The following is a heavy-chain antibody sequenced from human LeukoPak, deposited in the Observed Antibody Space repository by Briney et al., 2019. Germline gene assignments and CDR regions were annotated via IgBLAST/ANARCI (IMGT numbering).Heavy chain of an antibody. J-gene: IGHJ5*02. CDR2: IYYSGGT. CDR3: AGLVTAMHKNWFDP. V-gene: IGHV4-59*11. CDR1: GGSISSHY. D-gene: IGHD2-21*02. Sequence: SETLSLTCTVSGGSISSHYWSWIRQPPGKGLEWIGYIYYSGGTNYNPSLKSRVTISVDTSKNQFSLKLSSVTAADTAVYYCAGLVTAMHKNWFDPWGQGTLVTVSS.